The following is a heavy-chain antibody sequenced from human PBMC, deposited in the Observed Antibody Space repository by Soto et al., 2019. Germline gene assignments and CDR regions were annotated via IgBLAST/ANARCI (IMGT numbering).Heavy chain of an antibody. CDR2: IYYSVST. CDR1: RGSISSYY. V-gene: IGHV4-59*01. D-gene: IGHD5-18*01. Sequence: XATLSLTCTVCRGSISSYYWSWIRQPPGKGLEWIGYIYYSVSTNYNPSLKSRVTISVDTSKNQFSLKLSSVTAADTAVYYCARGGTDMVNGYYYYGMDVWGQGTTVTVSS. CDR3: ARGGTDMVNGYYYYGMDV. J-gene: IGHJ6*02.